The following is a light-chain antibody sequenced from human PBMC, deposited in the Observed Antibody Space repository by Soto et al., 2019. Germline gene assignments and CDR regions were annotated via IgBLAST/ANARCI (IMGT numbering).Light chain of an antibody. V-gene: IGLV1-44*01. CDR2: SNN. CDR3: AAWDDSLNGVV. Sequence: QAVVTQPPSASGTPGQRVTISCSGSSSNIGSTTVNWYQQLPGTAPKLLIYSNNQRPSGVPDRYSVYKSGTSASRAISGLQSGDEADYYCAAWDDSLNGVVFGGGTTLTVL. J-gene: IGLJ2*01. CDR1: SSNIGSTT.